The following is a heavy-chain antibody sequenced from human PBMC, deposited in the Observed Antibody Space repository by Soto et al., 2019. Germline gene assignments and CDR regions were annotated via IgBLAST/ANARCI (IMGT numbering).Heavy chain of an antibody. Sequence: QVQLVQSGAEVKKPGASVKVSCKASGYTFTSYGISWVRQAPGQGLEWMGWISAYNGNTNYAQKLQGRVTMTTDTSTSTDYMELRSLRSDDTAVYYCARTLQSSGLGWAFDIWGQGTMVTVSS. CDR3: ARTLQSSGLGWAFDI. CDR1: GYTFTSYG. D-gene: IGHD6-19*01. J-gene: IGHJ3*02. CDR2: ISAYNGNT. V-gene: IGHV1-18*01.